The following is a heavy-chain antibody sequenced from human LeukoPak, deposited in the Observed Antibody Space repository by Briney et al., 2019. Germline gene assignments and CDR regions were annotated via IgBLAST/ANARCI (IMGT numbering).Heavy chain of an antibody. CDR2: IYHSGST. V-gene: IGHV4-38-2*02. Sequence: PSETLSLTCTVSGYSISSGYYWGWIRQPPGKGLEWIGSIYHSGSTYYNPSLKSRVTISVDTSKNQFSLKLSSVTAADTAVYYCAGRISSGKLDYWGQGTLVTVSS. D-gene: IGHD6-19*01. CDR3: AGRISSGKLDY. J-gene: IGHJ4*02. CDR1: GYSISSGYY.